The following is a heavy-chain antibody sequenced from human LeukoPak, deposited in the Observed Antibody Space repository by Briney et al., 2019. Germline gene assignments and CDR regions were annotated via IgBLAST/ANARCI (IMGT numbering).Heavy chain of an antibody. CDR2: ISGSGGST. V-gene: IGHV3-23*01. D-gene: IGHD3-3*01. CDR1: GFTFSSYA. Sequence: PGGSLRLSCAASGFTFSSYAMSWVRQAPGKGLEWVSAISGSGGSTYYADSVKGRFTISGDNSKNTLYLQMNSLRAEDTAVYYCAPTQYYDFWSGYYGYFFDYWGQGTLVTVSS. CDR3: APTQYYDFWSGYYGYFFDY. J-gene: IGHJ4*02.